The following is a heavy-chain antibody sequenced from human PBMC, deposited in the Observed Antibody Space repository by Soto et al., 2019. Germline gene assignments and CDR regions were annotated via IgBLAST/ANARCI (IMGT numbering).Heavy chain of an antibody. CDR1: GYTFTSYD. CDR3: ARVSICSSTSCPYYFDY. D-gene: IGHD2-2*01. V-gene: IGHV1-8*01. CDR2: MNPNSGNT. Sequence: QVQLVQSGAEVKKPGASVKVSCKASGYTFTSYDINWVRQATGQGLEWMGWMNPNSGNTGYAQKFQGRVTMTRNTSISTAYMELSSLRSEDTAVNYCARVSICSSTSCPYYFDYWGQGTLVTVSS. J-gene: IGHJ4*02.